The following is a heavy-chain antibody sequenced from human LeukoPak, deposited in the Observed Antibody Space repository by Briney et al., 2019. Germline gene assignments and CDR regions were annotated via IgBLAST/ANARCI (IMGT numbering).Heavy chain of an antibody. CDR1: GFTFSSYA. Sequence: PGGSLRLSCAASGFTFSSYAMSWVRQAPGKGLEWVSAISGSGGTTYYADPVKGRFTISRDNSKNTLYLQMNSLRAEDTAVYYCAKNLGICTSTSCYGWFDPWGQGTLVTVSS. D-gene: IGHD2-2*01. CDR2: ISGSGGTT. CDR3: AKNLGICTSTSCYGWFDP. J-gene: IGHJ5*02. V-gene: IGHV3-23*01.